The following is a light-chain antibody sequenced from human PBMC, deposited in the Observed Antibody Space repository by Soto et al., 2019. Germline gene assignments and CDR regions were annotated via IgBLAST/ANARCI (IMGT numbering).Light chain of an antibody. J-gene: IGKJ3*01. CDR2: KAS. V-gene: IGKV1-5*03. CDR1: QSISSW. Sequence: DIQMTQSPSTLPASVGDRVTITCRASQSISSWLAWYQKKPGKAPKLLIYKASSLESGVPSRFSGRGSGTEFTLTISSLQPDDFATYYCQQSFTFGPGTKVDI. CDR3: QQSFT.